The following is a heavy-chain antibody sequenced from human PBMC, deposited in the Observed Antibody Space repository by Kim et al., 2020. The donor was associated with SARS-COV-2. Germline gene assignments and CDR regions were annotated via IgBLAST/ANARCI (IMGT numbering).Heavy chain of an antibody. CDR3: AKDFVVGAKNWFYP. J-gene: IGHJ5*02. D-gene: IGHD1-26*01. Sequence: GGSLRLSCAASGFTFSSYGMHWVRQAPGKGLEWVAVIWYDGSNKYYADSVKGRFTISRDNSKNTLYLQMNSLRAEDTAVYYCAKDFVVGAKNWFYPWCQGTLVTLSS. CDR1: GFTFSSYG. V-gene: IGHV3-33*06. CDR2: IWYDGSNK.